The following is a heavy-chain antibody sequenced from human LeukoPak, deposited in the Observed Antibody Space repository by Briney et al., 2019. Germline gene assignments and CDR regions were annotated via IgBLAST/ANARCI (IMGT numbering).Heavy chain of an antibody. D-gene: IGHD4-17*01. V-gene: IGHV1-8*01. J-gene: IGHJ6*02. Sequence: ASVKVSCKASGYTFTSYDINWVRQATGQGLEWMGWMNPNSGNTGYAQKFQGRVTMTRNTSISTAYMELSSLRSEDTAVYYCASVSTGQYYYYYYGMDVWGQGTTVTVSS. CDR3: ASVSTGQYYYYYYGMDV. CDR2: MNPNSGNT. CDR1: GYTFTSYD.